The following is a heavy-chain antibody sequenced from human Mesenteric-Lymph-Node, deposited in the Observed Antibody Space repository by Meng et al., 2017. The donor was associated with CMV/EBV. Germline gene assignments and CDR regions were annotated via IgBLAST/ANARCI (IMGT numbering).Heavy chain of an antibody. D-gene: IGHD3-3*01. CDR3: ASPTYYDFWSGPTGDY. J-gene: IGHJ4*02. Sequence: GGSLRLSCAASGFTFSSYAMHWVRQAPGKGLEWVAVISYDGSNKYYADSVKGRFTISRDNSKNTLYLQMNSLRAEDTAVYYCASPTYYDFWSGPTGDYWGQGTLVTVSS. V-gene: IGHV3-30-3*01. CDR1: GFTFSSYA. CDR2: ISYDGSNK.